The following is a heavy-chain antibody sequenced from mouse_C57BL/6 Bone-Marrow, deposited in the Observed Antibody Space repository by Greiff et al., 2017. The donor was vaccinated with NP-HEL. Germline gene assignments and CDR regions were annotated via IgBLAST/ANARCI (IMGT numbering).Heavy chain of an antibody. CDR1: GFTFSDYY. D-gene: IGHD1-1*01. J-gene: IGHJ1*03. CDR2: ISNGGGST. Sequence: EVKLVESGGGLVQPGGSLKLSCAASGFTFSDYYMYWVRQTPEKRLEWVAYISNGGGSTNYLETVKGRFPIPVDNAKNRLYLQMSRLKAEDTAMYYCARHPFITTVERGYFDVWGTGTTVTVSS. CDR3: ARHPFITTVERGYFDV. V-gene: IGHV5-12*01.